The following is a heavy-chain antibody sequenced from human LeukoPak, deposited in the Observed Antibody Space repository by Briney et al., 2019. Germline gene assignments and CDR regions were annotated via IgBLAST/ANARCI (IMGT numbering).Heavy chain of an antibody. D-gene: IGHD5-12*01. V-gene: IGHV4-39*01. CDR1: GGSISSSSYY. Sequence: PSETLSLTCTVSGGSISSSSYYWGWIRQPPGKGLEWIGSIYYSGSTYYNPSLKSRVTISVDTSKNQFSLKLSSVTAADTAVYYCARGERGSLQTLDYWGQGTLVTVSS. CDR3: ARGERGSLQTLDY. J-gene: IGHJ4*02. CDR2: IYYSGST.